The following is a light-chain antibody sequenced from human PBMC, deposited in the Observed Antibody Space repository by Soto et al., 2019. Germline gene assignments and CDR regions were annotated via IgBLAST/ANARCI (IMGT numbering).Light chain of an antibody. Sequence: EIVLPQSPAPLSLSPGERSTLSCLASQSVSSYLAWYQQKPGQAPSLLIYGASKRTTGVPDRFSGSGSDTEFTLIISRLEPEDFAVYYSHHDGSTRPPFCGGTKVDI. J-gene: IGKJ4*01. CDR2: GAS. V-gene: IGKV3-11*01. CDR3: HHDGSTRPP. CDR1: QSVSSY.